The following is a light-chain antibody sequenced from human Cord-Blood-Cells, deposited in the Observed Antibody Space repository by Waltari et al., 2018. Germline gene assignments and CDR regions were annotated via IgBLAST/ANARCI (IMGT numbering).Light chain of an antibody. CDR3: QQYYSYPRT. V-gene: IGKV1-8*01. Sequence: AIRMTQSTSSFSASTGARVTITCRASQGISSDLAWYQQKPVKAPTLLIDAASTLQSGVPSRFSGSGSGADCTLTTSCLQSEDFAAYYCQQYYSYPRTFGQGTKVEIK. CDR1: QGISSD. J-gene: IGKJ1*01. CDR2: AAS.